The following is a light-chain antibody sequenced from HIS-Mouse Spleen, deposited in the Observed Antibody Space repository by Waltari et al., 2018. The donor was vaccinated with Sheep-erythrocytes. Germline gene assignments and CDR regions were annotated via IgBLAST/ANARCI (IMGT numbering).Light chain of an antibody. Sequence: QSALTQPRSVSGSHGQSVTISCTGTSSDVGGYNYVSWYQQHPGKAPKLRIYDVSKRPSWVPDRFSGSQSGNTASLTISGLQAEDEADYYCCSYAGSYNHVFATGTKVTVL. V-gene: IGLV2-11*01. CDR2: DVS. CDR3: CSYAGSYNHV. J-gene: IGLJ1*01. CDR1: SSDVGGYNY.